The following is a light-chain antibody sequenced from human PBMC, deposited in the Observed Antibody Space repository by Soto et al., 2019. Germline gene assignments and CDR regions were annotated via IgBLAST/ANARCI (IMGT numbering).Light chain of an antibody. Sequence: EIVMTQSPATLSVSPGETATLSCRASQSVGSAVAWYQHKPGQAPRLLIVAASIRATGVPGRFSGGGSGTELTLTINSLQSEDFAVYYCQQYRNWPPLTFGGGTTVGIK. CDR2: AAS. CDR1: QSVGSA. CDR3: QQYRNWPPLT. J-gene: IGKJ4*01. V-gene: IGKV3-15*01.